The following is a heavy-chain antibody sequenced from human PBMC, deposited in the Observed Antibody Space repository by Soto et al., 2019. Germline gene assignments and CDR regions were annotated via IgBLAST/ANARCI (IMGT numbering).Heavy chain of an antibody. Sequence: QVQLVQSGDEVRKPGSSVKVACKASGYSFVNYGIAWVRQATGQGLEWMGWISPYSGNTHYASKVQGRSTMTTDTSTSPAYMALGSLTPDDTAVYYCAMVDNYVTPTTQVVWGQGTTVTVSS. J-gene: IGHJ6*02. V-gene: IGHV1-18*01. D-gene: IGHD3-16*01. CDR2: ISPYSGNT. CDR3: AMVDNYVTPTTQVV. CDR1: GYSFVNYG.